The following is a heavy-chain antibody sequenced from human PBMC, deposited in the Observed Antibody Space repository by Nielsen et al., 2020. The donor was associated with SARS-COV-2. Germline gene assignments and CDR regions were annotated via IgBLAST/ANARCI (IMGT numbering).Heavy chain of an antibody. CDR2: GYHSGAT. Sequence: SETLSPTCAVFRGSVTTNAWWCWVRQASGKGLAWIGEGYHSGATNYNPSLRSRVTLSMDKSRNQFSLKMTAVTAADTAVYFCARGNLVVVPSPILGLGPIYFYFYLDVWGKGASVTVS. CDR1: RGSVTTNAW. J-gene: IGHJ6*03. D-gene: IGHD2-21*01. V-gene: IGHV4-4*02. CDR3: ARGNLVVVPSPILGLGPIYFYFYLDV.